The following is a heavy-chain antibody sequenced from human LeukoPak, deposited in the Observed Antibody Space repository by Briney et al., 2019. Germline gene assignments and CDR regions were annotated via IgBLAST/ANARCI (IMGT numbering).Heavy chain of an antibody. CDR1: GFTFNDYA. J-gene: IGHJ4*02. Sequence: PGRSLRLSCAASGFTFNDYAMHWVRQAPGKGLEWVSGISWNSDTIGYADSVEGRFTISRDNAKNSLYLQMNSLRAEDTALYYCAKGKWYSGTYHFDYWGQGTLVTVSS. V-gene: IGHV3-9*01. D-gene: IGHD1-26*01. CDR3: AKGKWYSGTYHFDY. CDR2: ISWNSDTI.